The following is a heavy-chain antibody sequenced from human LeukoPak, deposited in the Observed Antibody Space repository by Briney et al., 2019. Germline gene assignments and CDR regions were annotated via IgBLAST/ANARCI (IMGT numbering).Heavy chain of an antibody. CDR1: GYTFTGYC. CDR3: ARGLRGSGVDP. V-gene: IGHV1-2*02. Sequence: GASVTVSFKASGYTFTGYCMHWVRQAPGQGLEWMGWINPNTRGISYAQKFQGRVTLTRDTSISTAYMDLSNLRSDDTAVYYCARGLRGSGVDPWGQGTLVTVSS. J-gene: IGHJ5*02. CDR2: INPNTRGI.